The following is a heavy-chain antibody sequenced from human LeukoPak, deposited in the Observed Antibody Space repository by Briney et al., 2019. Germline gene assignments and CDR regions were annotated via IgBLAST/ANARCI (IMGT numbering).Heavy chain of an antibody. Sequence: SETLSLTCTVSGDFFTSSSNYWVWIRQPPGKRLEWVGSIYYDGSTYYNSALKSRATIFADTSKSQFSLKLNSVIAADTAVYYCGRRGLLVPASWGQGTLVTVSS. CDR1: GDFFTSSSNY. CDR2: IYYDGST. V-gene: IGHV4-39*01. D-gene: IGHD2-2*01. CDR3: GRRGLLVPAS. J-gene: IGHJ5*02.